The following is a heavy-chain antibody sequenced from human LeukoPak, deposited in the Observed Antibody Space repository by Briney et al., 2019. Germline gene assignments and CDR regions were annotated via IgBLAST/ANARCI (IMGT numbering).Heavy chain of an antibody. D-gene: IGHD1-26*01. Sequence: SETLSLTCTVSGGSISSYYWSWIRQPPGKGLEWIGYIYYSGSTNYNPSLKSRVTISVDTSKNQFSLKLSSVTAADTAVYYCAREVNSGSYYADNWFDPWGQGTLVTVSS. J-gene: IGHJ5*02. CDR2: IYYSGST. V-gene: IGHV4-59*01. CDR1: GGSISSYY. CDR3: AREVNSGSYYADNWFDP.